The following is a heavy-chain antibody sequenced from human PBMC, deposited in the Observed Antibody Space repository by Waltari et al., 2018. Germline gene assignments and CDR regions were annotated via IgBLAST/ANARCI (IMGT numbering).Heavy chain of an antibody. J-gene: IGHJ5*02. Sequence: QVHLQESGPELVEPSDTLYLTCTVSNFSINSGAYSWGWIRQPAGKGPEGMGNIYYRGSAYYNPSRESRGAISVATSRNKFCLSLTSVTAADAAVYYCARAECSTSSCFFVSGFDPWGQGIHVTVSS. CDR1: NFSINSGAYS. D-gene: IGHD2-15*01. V-gene: IGHV4-39*01. CDR2: IYYRGSA. CDR3: ARAECSTSSCFFVSGFDP.